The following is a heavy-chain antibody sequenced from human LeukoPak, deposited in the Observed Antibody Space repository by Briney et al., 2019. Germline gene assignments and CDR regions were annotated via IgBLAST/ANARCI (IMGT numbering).Heavy chain of an antibody. D-gene: IGHD2-15*01. CDR1: GFTFSSYG. J-gene: IGHJ3*02. V-gene: IGHV3-30*03. CDR3: ARDLSGYCSGGSCSVMAFDI. CDR2: ISYDGSNK. Sequence: SGGSLRLSCAASGFTFSSYGMHWVRQAPGKGLEWVAVISYDGSNKYYADSVKGRFTISRDNSKNTLYLQMNSLRAEDTAVYYCARDLSGYCSGGSCSVMAFDIWGQGTMVTVSS.